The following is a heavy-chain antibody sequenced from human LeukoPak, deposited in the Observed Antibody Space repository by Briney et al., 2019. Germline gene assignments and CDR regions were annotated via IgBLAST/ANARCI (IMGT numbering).Heavy chain of an antibody. Sequence: PGGSLRLSCVASGFTFSSYEMNWVRQAPGKGLEWVSHIGSSGSAISYAESVKGRFTISRDNAKNSLYLQVNSLRAEDTAVYYCARDSASGWYHAYWGQGTLVTVSS. J-gene: IGHJ4*02. CDR1: GFTFSSYE. CDR3: ARDSASGWYHAY. CDR2: IGSSGSAI. V-gene: IGHV3-48*03. D-gene: IGHD6-19*01.